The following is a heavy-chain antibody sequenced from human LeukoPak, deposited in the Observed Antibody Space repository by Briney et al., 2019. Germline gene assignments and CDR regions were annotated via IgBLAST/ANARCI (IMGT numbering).Heavy chain of an antibody. V-gene: IGHV1-46*01. CDR1: GYTFTSYY. D-gene: IGHD6-19*01. Sequence: ASVKVSCKASGYTFTSYYMQWVRQAPGQGLEWMGIINPSGGSTSYAQKFQGRVTMTRETSTSTVYMELSSLRSEDTGVYYCARDQVRYSSGWTSGGYWGQGTLVTVSS. CDR3: ARDQVRYSSGWTSGGY. J-gene: IGHJ4*02. CDR2: INPSGGST.